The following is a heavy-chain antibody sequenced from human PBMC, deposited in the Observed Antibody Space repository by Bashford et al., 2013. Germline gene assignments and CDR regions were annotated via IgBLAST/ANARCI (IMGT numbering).Heavy chain of an antibody. V-gene: IGHV4-34*01. Sequence: SETLSLTCAVYGGSFSAYYWSWVRQSPGGALEWIGEINRSGDTTYNPSLKSRVIMSVDTTTNHFSLKLSSVSAADAAIYYCVRGPPVAKRVFDVGLDVWGQGTTVTVSS. J-gene: IGHJ6*02. CDR3: VRGPPVAKRVFDVGLDV. D-gene: IGHD2-8*01. CDR1: GGSFSAYY. CDR2: INRSGDT.